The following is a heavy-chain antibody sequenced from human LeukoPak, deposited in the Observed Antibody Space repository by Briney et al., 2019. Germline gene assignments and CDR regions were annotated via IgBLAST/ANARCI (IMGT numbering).Heavy chain of an antibody. CDR3: ARVGAPTVTTLGHNRGIGWKEGDY. J-gene: IGHJ4*02. V-gene: IGHV3-21*01. CDR1: GFTFTTYW. Sequence: GESLRLSCAASGFTFTTYWMSWVRQAPGKGLEWVSSISSSSSYIYYADSVKGRFTISRDNAKNSLYLQMNSLRAEDTAVYYCARVGAPTVTTLGHNRGIGWKEGDYWGQGTLVTVSS. CDR2: ISSSSSYI. D-gene: IGHD4-17*01.